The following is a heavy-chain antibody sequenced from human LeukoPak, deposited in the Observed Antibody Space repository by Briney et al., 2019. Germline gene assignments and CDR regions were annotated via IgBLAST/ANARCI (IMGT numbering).Heavy chain of an antibody. CDR2: ISSSGSTI. Sequence: GGSLRLSCAASGFTFSSYEMNWVRQAPGKGLEWVSYISSSGSTIYYADSVKGRFTISRDNAKNSLYLQMNSLRAEDTAVYYCARPDYYRGVESYGGDYWGQGTLVTVSP. D-gene: IGHD3-16*01. CDR1: GFTFSSYE. CDR3: ARPDYYRGVESYGGDY. V-gene: IGHV3-48*03. J-gene: IGHJ4*02.